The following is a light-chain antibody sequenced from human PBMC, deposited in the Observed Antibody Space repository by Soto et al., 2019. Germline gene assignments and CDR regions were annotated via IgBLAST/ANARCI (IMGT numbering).Light chain of an antibody. CDR2: GAS. V-gene: IGKV4-1*01. CDR3: QQYYSTPWT. Sequence: DIVMTQSPDSLAVSLGERATINCKSSQSVLYSPNNKNYLAWYQQKPGQPPKLLIYGASTRESGVPDRFSGSGSGTDFTLTISSLQAEDLAVYYCQQYYSTPWTFGQGTKVEIK. J-gene: IGKJ1*01. CDR1: QSVLYSPNNKNY.